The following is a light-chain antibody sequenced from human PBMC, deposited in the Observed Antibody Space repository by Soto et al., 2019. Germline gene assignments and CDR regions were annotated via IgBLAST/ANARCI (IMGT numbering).Light chain of an antibody. J-gene: IGKJ5*01. Sequence: DIQMTQSPSSLSASVGDRVTITCRASQSISGYLNWYQQKPGRAPKLLIYTASSLQSGVPSRFSGSGSGTDFTLTISSLRPEDFATYHCQQGYTTPITFGQGTRLEIK. CDR2: TAS. CDR3: QQGYTTPIT. CDR1: QSISGY. V-gene: IGKV1-39*01.